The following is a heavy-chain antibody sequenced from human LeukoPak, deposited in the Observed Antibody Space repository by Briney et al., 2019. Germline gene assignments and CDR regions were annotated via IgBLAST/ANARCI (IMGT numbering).Heavy chain of an antibody. CDR3: TRQRSGWPLDG. J-gene: IGHJ4*02. CDR2: IDPGDSYT. CDR1: GYSFTTYW. Sequence: GESLKISCEGSGYSFTTYWITWVRQMPGKGLEWMGRIDPGDSYTNYSPSFQGHFTISADKSISTAYLQWSTLKAPDTAMYYCTRQRSGWPLDGWGQGTLVTVSS. V-gene: IGHV5-10-1*01. D-gene: IGHD6-19*01.